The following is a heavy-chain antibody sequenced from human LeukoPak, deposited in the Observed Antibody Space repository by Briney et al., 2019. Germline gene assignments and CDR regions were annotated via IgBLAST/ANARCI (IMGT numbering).Heavy chain of an antibody. Sequence: SETLSLTCTVSGGSISSGSYYWGWIRQPPGKGLEWIGSIIYSGSTYYNPSLKSRVTISVDTSKNQFSLKLSSVTAADTAVYYCARGNPPSIAVPPGKPIKKKYYFDYWGQGTLVTVSS. CDR1: GGSISSGSYY. V-gene: IGHV4-39*07. CDR3: ARGNPPSIAVPPGKPIKKKYYFDY. J-gene: IGHJ4*02. CDR2: IIYSGST. D-gene: IGHD6-19*01.